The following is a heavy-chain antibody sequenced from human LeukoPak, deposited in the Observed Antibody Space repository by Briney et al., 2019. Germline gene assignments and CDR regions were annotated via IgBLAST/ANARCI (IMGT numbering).Heavy chain of an antibody. J-gene: IGHJ6*02. CDR1: GYTFTGYY. D-gene: IGHD3-10*02. Sequence: ASVKVSCKASGYTFTGYYMHWVRQAPGQGLEWMGWINPNSGGTNYAQKFQGWVTMTRDTSISTACMELSRLRSDDTAVYYCARSITMYSYYYYGMDVWGQGTTVTVSS. V-gene: IGHV1-2*04. CDR3: ARSITMYSYYYYGMDV. CDR2: INPNSGGT.